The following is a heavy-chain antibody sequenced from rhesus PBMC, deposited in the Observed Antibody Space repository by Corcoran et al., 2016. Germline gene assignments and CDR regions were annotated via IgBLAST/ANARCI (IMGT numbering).Heavy chain of an antibody. CDR3: AKGDSSFFDY. Sequence: EVQLVESGGGLVQPGGSLRLSCAASGFTFSSYGMSWVRQVPGKGLEWVSYISNGGGSTYYADSVKGRFTISRDNSKNTLSLQMNSLRAEDTAVYYCAKGDSSFFDYWGQGVLVTVSS. CDR2: ISNGGGST. D-gene: IGHD6-13*01. V-gene: IGHV3S5*01. J-gene: IGHJ4*01. CDR1: GFTFSSYG.